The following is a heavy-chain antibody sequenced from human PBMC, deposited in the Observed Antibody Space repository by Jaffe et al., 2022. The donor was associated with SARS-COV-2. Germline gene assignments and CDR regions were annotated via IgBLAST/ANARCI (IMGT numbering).Heavy chain of an antibody. CDR2: IYYSGST. CDR3: ARIRFEEDTAMVYYYYYGMDV. Sequence: QLQLQESGPGLVKPSETLSLTCTVSGGSISSSSYYWGWIRQPPGKGLEWIGSIYYSGSTYYNPSLKSRVTISVDTSKNQFSLKLSSVTAADTAVYYCARIRFEEDTAMVYYYYYGMDVWGQGTTVTVSS. D-gene: IGHD5-18*01. J-gene: IGHJ6*02. V-gene: IGHV4-39*01. CDR1: GGSISSSSYY.